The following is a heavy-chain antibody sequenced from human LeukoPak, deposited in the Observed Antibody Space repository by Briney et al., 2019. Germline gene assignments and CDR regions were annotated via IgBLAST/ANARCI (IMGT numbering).Heavy chain of an antibody. Sequence: PGESLRLSCAASGFTFRNYAMTWVRQAPGKGLDWVALIGARDGRTYYADPVKGRFTISRDNFKNTLYLRMNSLRAEDTAIYYCAKGLYDYALDVWGQGTAVTVSS. V-gene: IGHV3-23*01. J-gene: IGHJ6*02. CDR2: IGARDGRT. CDR3: AKGLYDYALDV. CDR1: GFTFRNYA.